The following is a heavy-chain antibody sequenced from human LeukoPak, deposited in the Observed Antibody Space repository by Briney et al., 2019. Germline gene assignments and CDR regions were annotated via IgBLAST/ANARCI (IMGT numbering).Heavy chain of an antibody. J-gene: IGHJ6*03. D-gene: IGHD2-15*01. CDR3: ARSVCSGGSCYSGVWHYFYYMDV. CDR2: ISYSGST. CDR1: GGSISSSSYY. Sequence: SETLSLTCTVSGGSISSSSYYWGWIRQPPGKGLEWIGYISYSGSTNYNPSLKSRVTISVDTSKNQFSLNLSSVTAADTAVYYCARSVCSGGSCYSGVWHYFYYMDVWGKGTTVTVSS. V-gene: IGHV4-61*05.